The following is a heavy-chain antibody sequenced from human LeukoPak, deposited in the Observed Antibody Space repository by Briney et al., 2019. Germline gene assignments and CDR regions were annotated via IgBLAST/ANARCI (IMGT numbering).Heavy chain of an antibody. CDR1: GFTFSSYA. CDR3: AKDRRTYYDFWSGPFDY. V-gene: IGHV3-30*18. CDR2: ISYDGSNK. D-gene: IGHD3-3*01. J-gene: IGHJ4*02. Sequence: PGGSLRLSCAASGFTFSSYAMSWVRQAPGKGLEWVAVISYDGSNKYYADSVKGRFTISRDNSKNTLYLQMNSLRAEDTAVYYCAKDRRTYYDFWSGPFDYWGQGTLVTVSS.